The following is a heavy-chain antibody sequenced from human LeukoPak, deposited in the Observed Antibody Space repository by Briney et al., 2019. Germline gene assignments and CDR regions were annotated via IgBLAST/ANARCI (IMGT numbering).Heavy chain of an antibody. CDR3: AREGRRQWPPSRRSADGTFDY. V-gene: IGHV3-11*04. J-gene: IGHJ4*02. CDR2: ISSSGSTI. Sequence: GGSLRLSCAASGFTFSDYYMSWIRQAPGKGLEWVSYISSSGSTIYYADSVKGRFTISRDNAKNSLYLQMYSLRAEDTAVYYCAREGRRQWPPSRRSADGTFDYWGQGTLVTVSS. CDR1: GFTFSDYY. D-gene: IGHD6-19*01.